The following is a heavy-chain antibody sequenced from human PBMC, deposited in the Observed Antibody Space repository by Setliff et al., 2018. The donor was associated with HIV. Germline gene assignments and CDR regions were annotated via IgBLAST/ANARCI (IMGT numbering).Heavy chain of an antibody. Sequence: GASVKVSCKASGYTFSTYDFNWVRQAAGQGLEWMGWMSPKNNGSGFAQKFQARLTMTWNTSTNTAYMELRSLTSADTAVYYCARGRYNSRIDVWGQGTTVTVSS. D-gene: IGHD5-18*01. V-gene: IGHV1-8*01. CDR1: GYTFSTYD. CDR3: ARGRYNSRIDV. J-gene: IGHJ6*02. CDR2: MSPKNNGS.